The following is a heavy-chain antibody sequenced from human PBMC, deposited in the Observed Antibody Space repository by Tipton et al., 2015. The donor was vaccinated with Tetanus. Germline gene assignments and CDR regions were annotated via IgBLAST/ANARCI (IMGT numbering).Heavy chain of an antibody. D-gene: IGHD6-19*01. Sequence: TLSLTCTVSGGSISSYYWSWIRQPPGKGLEWIGRIYISGKTYYNPSLKSRITMSVDASKNQFSLKLSSVTAADTAVYYCARGRHFIEVALPLDYWGQGTLVTVSS. CDR3: ARGRHFIEVALPLDY. V-gene: IGHV4-4*07. J-gene: IGHJ4*02. CDR1: GGSISSYY. CDR2: IYISGKT.